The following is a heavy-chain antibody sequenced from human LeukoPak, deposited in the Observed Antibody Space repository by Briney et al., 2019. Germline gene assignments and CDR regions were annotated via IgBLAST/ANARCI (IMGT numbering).Heavy chain of an antibody. CDR2: IGVRGGST. V-gene: IGHV3-23*01. D-gene: IGHD4-17*01. CDR3: AKAPGKTVDAFDI. CDR1: VYIFSLYA. Sequence: PGGSVTLLCAASVYIFSLYAMLGLRQARGRALVGVSAIGVRGGSTCYADSVKGPFTISRDNSKNTLYLQMNSLRAEDTAVYYCAKAPGKTVDAFDIWGQGTMVTVSS. J-gene: IGHJ3*02.